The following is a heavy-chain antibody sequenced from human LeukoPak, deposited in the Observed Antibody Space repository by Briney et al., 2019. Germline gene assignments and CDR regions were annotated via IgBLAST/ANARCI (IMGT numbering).Heavy chain of an antibody. CDR2: IYYSGST. D-gene: IGHD5-18*01. Sequence: SETLSLTCTVSGGSISSSSYYWGWIRQPPGKGLEWIGSIYYSGSTYYNPSLKSRVTISVDTSKNQFSLKLSSVTAADTAVYYCARGWLNTAMGYWAQGTLVTVSS. CDR1: GGSISSSSYY. J-gene: IGHJ4*02. V-gene: IGHV4-39*07. CDR3: ARGWLNTAMGY.